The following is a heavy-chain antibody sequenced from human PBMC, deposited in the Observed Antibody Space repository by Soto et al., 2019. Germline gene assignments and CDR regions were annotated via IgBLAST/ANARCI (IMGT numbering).Heavy chain of an antibody. V-gene: IGHV1-2*02. J-gene: IGHJ6*02. Sequence: ASVKVSCKSSGYTFTGYYMHWVRQAPGQGLEWMGWINPNSGGTNYAQKFQGRVTMTRDTSISTAYMELSRLRSDDTAVYYCARTSPDGQAGSYYYGMDVWGQGTTVTVSS. CDR3: ARTSPDGQAGSYYYGMDV. CDR1: GYTFTGYY. CDR2: INPNSGGT. D-gene: IGHD6-25*01.